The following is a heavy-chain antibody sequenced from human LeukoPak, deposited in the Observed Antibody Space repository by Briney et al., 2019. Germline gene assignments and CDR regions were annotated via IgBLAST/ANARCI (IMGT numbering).Heavy chain of an antibody. V-gene: IGHV3-23*01. CDR1: GFTFSNYG. J-gene: IGHJ6*03. D-gene: IGHD2-21*02. Sequence: GGSLRLSCATSGFTFSNYGMTWVRQAPGKVLEWVSAISGSGGSTYYADSVKGRFTISRDNSKNTLYLQMNSLRAEDTAVYYCAKEGYCGGDCRLYYYYMDVWGKGTTVTVSS. CDR3: AKEGYCGGDCRLYYYYMDV. CDR2: ISGSGGST.